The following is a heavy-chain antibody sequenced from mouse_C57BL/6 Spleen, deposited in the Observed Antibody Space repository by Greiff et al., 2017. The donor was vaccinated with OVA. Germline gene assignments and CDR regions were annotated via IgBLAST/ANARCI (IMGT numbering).Heavy chain of an antibody. D-gene: IGHD4-1*01. CDR3: ARRRRTGLYAMDY. CDR1: GYAFTNYL. CDR2: INPGSSGT. J-gene: IGHJ4*01. Sequence: VQLQQSGAELVRPGTSVKVSCKASGYAFTNYLIEWVKQRPGQGLEWIGVINPGSSGTYYNETFKGKATLTADKSTRTAFMQLSSLTSEDSAVYFCARRRRTGLYAMDYWGQGASVTVAS. V-gene: IGHV1-54*01.